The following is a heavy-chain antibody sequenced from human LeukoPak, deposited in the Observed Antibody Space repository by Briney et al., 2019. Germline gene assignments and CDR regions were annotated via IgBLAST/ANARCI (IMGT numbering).Heavy chain of an antibody. Sequence: SETLSLTCAVSGGSISSSNWWSWVRQPPGKGLEWIGEIYHSGSTNYNPSLKSRVTISVDKSKNQFSLKLSSVTAADTAVYYCARGPPYDFWSGYYKYYYYGMDVWGQGTTVTVSS. J-gene: IGHJ6*02. CDR3: ARGPPYDFWSGYYKYYYYGMDV. CDR1: GGSISSSNW. V-gene: IGHV4-4*02. CDR2: IYHSGST. D-gene: IGHD3-3*01.